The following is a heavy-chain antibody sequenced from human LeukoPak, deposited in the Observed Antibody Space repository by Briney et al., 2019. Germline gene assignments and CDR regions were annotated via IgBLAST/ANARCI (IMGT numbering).Heavy chain of an antibody. CDR2: IKQDGSLT. CDR1: GFTFSSYW. D-gene: IGHD1-26*01. Sequence: GGSLRLSCSASGFTFSSYWMNWVRQAPGKGLEWVASIKQDGSLTYYVDSVMGRFTISRDNAKNSLSPQMNSLRAEDTAVYYCARDLVFDYWGQGTLVTVSS. CDR3: ARDLVFDY. J-gene: IGHJ4*02. V-gene: IGHV3-7*01.